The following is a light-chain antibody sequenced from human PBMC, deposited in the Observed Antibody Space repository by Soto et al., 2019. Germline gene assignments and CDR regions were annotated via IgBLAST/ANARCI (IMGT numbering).Light chain of an antibody. J-gene: IGLJ2*01. V-gene: IGLV3-21*04. CDR2: YDS. Sequence: SYELTQRPSVSVAPGKTARITCGGNNIGSKSVHWYQQKPGQAPVLVIYYDSDRPSGIPERFSGSNSGNTATLTISRVEAGDEADYYCQVWDSSSDRDVVFGAGTKLTVL. CDR3: QVWDSSSDRDVV. CDR1: NIGSKS.